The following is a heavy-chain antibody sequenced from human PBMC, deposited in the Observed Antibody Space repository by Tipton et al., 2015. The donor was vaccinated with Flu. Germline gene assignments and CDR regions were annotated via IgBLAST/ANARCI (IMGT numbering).Heavy chain of an antibody. Sequence: SLRLSCTTSGNTFNSYEMNWVRQAPGKGLEWVSYISGSGSTIYYADSVKGRFTISRDYAKNSLYLQMNSLRAENTAVYYCARICGGDCPYYYAMDVWGQGTTVTVSS. CDR1: GNTFNSYE. CDR2: ISGSGSTI. D-gene: IGHD2-21*02. CDR3: ARICGGDCPYYYAMDV. J-gene: IGHJ6*02. V-gene: IGHV3-48*03.